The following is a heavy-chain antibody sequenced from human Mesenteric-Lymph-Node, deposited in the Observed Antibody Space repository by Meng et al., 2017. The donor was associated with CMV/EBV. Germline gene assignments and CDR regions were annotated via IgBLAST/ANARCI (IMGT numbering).Heavy chain of an antibody. D-gene: IGHD5-24*01. V-gene: IGHV4-39*01. Sequence: TVSGDSISSSDHYWGWIRQPPGKGLEWIGTIYYSGSTYYNPSLKSRVTISVDTSKNQFSLRLSSVTAADTAVYYCARHVEMSTILDYWGQGTLVTVSS. J-gene: IGHJ4*02. CDR1: GDSISSSDHY. CDR3: ARHVEMSTILDY. CDR2: IYYSGST.